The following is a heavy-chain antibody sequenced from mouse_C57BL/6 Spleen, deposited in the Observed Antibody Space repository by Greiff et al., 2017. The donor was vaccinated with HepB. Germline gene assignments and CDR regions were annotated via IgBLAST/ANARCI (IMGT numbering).Heavy chain of an antibody. CDR1: GYTFTDYN. CDR3: ARSYSYYFDY. Sequence: EVQLQQSGPELVKPGPSVKIPCKVTGYTFTDYNIGWVKHRHGKSLEWIGDIIPNNGGTNYNQKFKGKATLTVDKSSSTAYMELRSLTSEDTAVYYCARSYSYYFDYWGQGTTLTVSS. CDR2: IIPNNGGT. D-gene: IGHD1-1*01. V-gene: IGHV1-18*01. J-gene: IGHJ2*01.